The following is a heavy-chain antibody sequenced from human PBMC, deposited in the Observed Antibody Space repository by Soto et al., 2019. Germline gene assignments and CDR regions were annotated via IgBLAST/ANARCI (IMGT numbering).Heavy chain of an antibody. D-gene: IGHD3-22*01. V-gene: IGHV4-59*01. J-gene: IGHJ6*02. Sequence: QVQLQESGPGLVKPSETLSLTRTVSGGSISSYYWSWIRQPPGKGLEWIGYIYYSGSTNYNPSLKSRVTISVDTSKNQFSLKLSSVTAADTAVYYCARDLPTHYYDKYYGMDVWGQGTTVTVSS. CDR3: ARDLPTHYYDKYYGMDV. CDR1: GGSISSYY. CDR2: IYYSGST.